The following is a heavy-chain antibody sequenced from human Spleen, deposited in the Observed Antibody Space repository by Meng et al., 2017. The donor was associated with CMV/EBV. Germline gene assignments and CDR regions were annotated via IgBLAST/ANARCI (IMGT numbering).Heavy chain of an antibody. CDR1: GYTLTEFS. Sequence: CQGSGYTLTEFSMHWVRQAPGKGLEWMGGFDPEDGETIYAQKFQGRVTMTEDTSTDTAYMELSSLRSEDTAVYFCATNYGGNLWYFDLWGRGTLVTVSS. J-gene: IGHJ2*01. CDR3: ATNYGGNLWYFDL. CDR2: FDPEDGET. V-gene: IGHV1-24*01. D-gene: IGHD4-23*01.